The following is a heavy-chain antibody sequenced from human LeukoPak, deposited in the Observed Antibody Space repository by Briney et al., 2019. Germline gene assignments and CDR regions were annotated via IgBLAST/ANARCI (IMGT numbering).Heavy chain of an antibody. CDR3: AKPRAVVVAASFDY. CDR1: GGSFSDSS. Sequence: PSETLSLTCAVSGGSFSDSSWTWIRQPPGKGLEWIGDINHGGSTSYNPSLKSRVTISIDTSKSQFSLKMSSVTAADTAVYYCAKPRAVVVAASFDYWGQGTLVTVPS. V-gene: IGHV4-34*01. D-gene: IGHD2-15*01. CDR2: INHGGST. J-gene: IGHJ4*02.